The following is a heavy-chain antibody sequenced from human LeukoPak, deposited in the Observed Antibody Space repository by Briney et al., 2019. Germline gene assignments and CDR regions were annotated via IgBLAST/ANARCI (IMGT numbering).Heavy chain of an antibody. CDR3: ARVADYYGSGTLHPSPFDC. CDR2: IIPIFGTA. Sequence: ASVKVSCKASGGTFSSYAISWVRQAPGQGLEWMGGIIPIFGTANYAQKFQGRVTITADESTSTAYMELSSLRSEDTAVYYCARVADYYGSGTLHPSPFDCWGQGTLVTVSS. V-gene: IGHV1-69*13. J-gene: IGHJ4*02. CDR1: GGTFSSYA. D-gene: IGHD3-10*01.